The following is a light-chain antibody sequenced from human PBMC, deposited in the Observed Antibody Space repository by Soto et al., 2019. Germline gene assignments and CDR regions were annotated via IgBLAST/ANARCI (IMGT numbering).Light chain of an antibody. Sequence: QSVLTQPPSASGTPGQRVTISCSGSSSNIGSNTVSWYQQLPGTAPKILIYSNNQRPSVVPDLFSGSKSGTSASLAISGLQSEDEADYYCAAWDDSLNGYVVFGGGTKVTVL. CDR2: SNN. CDR3: AAWDDSLNGYVV. CDR1: SSNIGSNT. J-gene: IGLJ2*01. V-gene: IGLV1-44*01.